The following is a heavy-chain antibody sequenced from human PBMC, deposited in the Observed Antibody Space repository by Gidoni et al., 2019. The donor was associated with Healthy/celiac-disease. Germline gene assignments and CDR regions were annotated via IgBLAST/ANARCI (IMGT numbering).Heavy chain of an antibody. CDR3: ARAIDGYNDY. CDR2: IGTPGDT. CDR1: GFTFSSYD. D-gene: IGHD5-12*01. V-gene: IGHV3-13*01. J-gene: IGHJ4*02. Sequence: EVQLVESGGGLVQPGGSLRLSCAASGFTFSSYDMHWVRQATGKGLEWVSAIGTPGDTYYPGSVKGRFTISRENAKNSLYLQMNSLRAGDTAVYYCARAIDGYNDYWGQGTLVTVSS.